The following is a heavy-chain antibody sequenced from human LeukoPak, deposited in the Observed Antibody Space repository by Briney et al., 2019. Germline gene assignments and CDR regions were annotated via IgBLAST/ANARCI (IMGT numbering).Heavy chain of an antibody. CDR3: ARGVEVATINELNY. CDR2: IRDEGHDT. V-gene: IGHV3-74*01. J-gene: IGHJ4*02. D-gene: IGHD5-24*01. CDR1: GFTYSVQR. Sequence: GGSLRLSCGPWGFTYSVQRMLWPRHGPGKGGVWVSHIRDEGHDTSYVESVKRRFTIYRDNAKNTLDLQMNSLGVDDTAVYVCARGVEVATINELNYWAQGTLVTVSS.